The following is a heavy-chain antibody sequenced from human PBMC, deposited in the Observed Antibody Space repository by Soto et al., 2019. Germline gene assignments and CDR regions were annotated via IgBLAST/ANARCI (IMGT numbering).Heavy chain of an antibody. Sequence: QVQLQESGPGLVKPSETLSLTCTVSGGSVSIANQYWSWIRQPPGTGLEWIGYIYYSGTTNYNPSLTSRVTMSVDTSTNQFSLNLSSVTAAGPAVYYCARTGTQGGYWGQGTLVTVSS. J-gene: IGHJ4*02. CDR3: ARTGTQGGY. V-gene: IGHV4-61*01. CDR1: GGSVSIANQY. CDR2: IYYSGTT. D-gene: IGHD1-1*01.